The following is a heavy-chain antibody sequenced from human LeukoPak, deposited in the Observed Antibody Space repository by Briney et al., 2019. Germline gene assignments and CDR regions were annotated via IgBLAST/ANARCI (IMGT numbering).Heavy chain of an antibody. CDR3: ARAERTYYFDSSGYYLDY. D-gene: IGHD3-22*01. CDR1: GGSTSSYH. J-gene: IGHJ4*02. V-gene: IGHV4-59*01. CDR2: ISDSGST. Sequence: SETLSLTCTVSGGSTSSYHWSWIRQPPGKGLEWIGSISDSGSTNYSPSLKSRVTISVDTSKNQFSLKLTSVTAADTAVYYCARAERTYYFDSSGYYLDYWGQGTLVTVSS.